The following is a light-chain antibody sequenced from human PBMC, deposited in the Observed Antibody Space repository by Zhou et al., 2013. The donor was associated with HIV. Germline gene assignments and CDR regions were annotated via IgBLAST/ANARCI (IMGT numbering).Light chain of an antibody. CDR2: AAS. V-gene: IGKV1-39*01. CDR3: QQSYTYPWS. CDR1: QSISTY. Sequence: DIQMTQSPSSLSASVGDRVTITCRASQSISTYLNWYQQKPGKAPKVLIYAASNLQSGVPLRFSGGGSGTEFTLIISSLQPEDFATYYCQQSYTYPWSFGQGTKLEIK. J-gene: IGKJ2*01.